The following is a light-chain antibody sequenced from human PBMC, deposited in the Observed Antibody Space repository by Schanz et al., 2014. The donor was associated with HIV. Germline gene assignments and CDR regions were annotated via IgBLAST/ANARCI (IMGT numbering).Light chain of an antibody. V-gene: IGKV3D-15*01. CDR3: QQSGDSGGT. Sequence: EIVMTQSPATLSVSPGGRATLSCRASQSVKSHVAWYQQKRDQPPRLVIYATSTRATGIPDRFSGGGSGTDFTLTISRLEPEDFAVYYCQQSGDSGGTFGGGTKVDMK. CDR1: QSVKSH. J-gene: IGKJ4*01. CDR2: ATS.